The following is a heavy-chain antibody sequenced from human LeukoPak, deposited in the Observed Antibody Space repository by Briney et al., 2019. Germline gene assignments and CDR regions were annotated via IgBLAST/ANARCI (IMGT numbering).Heavy chain of an antibody. CDR1: GYTFTSYY. Sequence: ASVKVSCKASGYTFTSYYMHWVRQAPGQGLEWMGIINPSGGSTSYAQKFQGRVTMTRDTSTSTVYMELSSLRSEDTAVYYCARSPDFVGATGYFDYWGQGTLVTVSS. CDR2: INPSGGST. D-gene: IGHD1-26*01. J-gene: IGHJ4*02. V-gene: IGHV1-46*01. CDR3: ARSPDFVGATGYFDY.